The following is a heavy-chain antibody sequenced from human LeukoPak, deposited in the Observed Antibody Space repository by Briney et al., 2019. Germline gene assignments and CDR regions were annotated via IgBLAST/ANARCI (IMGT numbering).Heavy chain of an antibody. D-gene: IGHD1-1*01. J-gene: IGHJ4*02. CDR1: GFIFSSSG. CDR3: AKEMRRNWNDGGD. V-gene: IGHV3-30*18. Sequence: PGGSLRLSCAASGFIFSSSGMHWVRQAPGKGLEWVAVISYDARNKYYADSVKGRFTISRDNSKNTLYLQMNSLGADDTAVYYCAKEMRRNWNDGGDWGQGTLVTVSS. CDR2: ISYDARNK.